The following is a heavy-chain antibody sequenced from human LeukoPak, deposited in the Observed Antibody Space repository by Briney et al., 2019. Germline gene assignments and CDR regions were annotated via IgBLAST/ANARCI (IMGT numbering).Heavy chain of an antibody. D-gene: IGHD3-10*01. Sequence: GGSLRLSCAASGFTFSSYSMNWVRRAPGKGLEWVSSISSSGSTIYYADSVKGRFTISRDNAKNSLYLQMNSLRAEDTAVYYCARDRYYGSGSYYWGRDYYFDYWGQGTLVTVSS. J-gene: IGHJ4*02. CDR3: ARDRYYGSGSYYWGRDYYFDY. V-gene: IGHV3-48*04. CDR2: ISSSGSTI. CDR1: GFTFSSYS.